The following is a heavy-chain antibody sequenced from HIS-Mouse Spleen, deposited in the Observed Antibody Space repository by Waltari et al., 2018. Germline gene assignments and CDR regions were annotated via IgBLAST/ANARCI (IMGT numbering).Heavy chain of an antibody. CDR1: GYTFTGLV. V-gene: IGHV1-2*02. D-gene: IGHD3-22*01. CDR3: ARARTYYYDSSGYHDAFDI. Sequence: QVQLVQSGAELKKPGASVTVSCQASGYTFTGLVLHWVREAPGHGLEWMGWINPNSGGTNYAQKFQGRVTMTRDTSISTAYMELSRLRSDDTAVYYCARARTYYYDSSGYHDAFDIWGQGTMVTVSS. J-gene: IGHJ3*02. CDR2: INPNSGGT.